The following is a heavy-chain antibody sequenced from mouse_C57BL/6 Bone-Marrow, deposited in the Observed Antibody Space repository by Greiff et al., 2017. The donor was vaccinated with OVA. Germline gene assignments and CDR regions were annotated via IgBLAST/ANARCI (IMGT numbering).Heavy chain of an antibody. Sequence: VQLQQSGAELVRPGASVKLSCTASGFNIKDDYMHWVKQRPEQGLEWIGWIDPENGDTEYASKFQGKATITADTSSNTAYRQLSSLTSEDTAVYYCTTLYYYGSSWFAYWGQWTLVTVSA. D-gene: IGHD1-1*01. J-gene: IGHJ3*01. CDR1: GFNIKDDY. V-gene: IGHV14-4*01. CDR3: TTLYYYGSSWFAY. CDR2: IDPENGDT.